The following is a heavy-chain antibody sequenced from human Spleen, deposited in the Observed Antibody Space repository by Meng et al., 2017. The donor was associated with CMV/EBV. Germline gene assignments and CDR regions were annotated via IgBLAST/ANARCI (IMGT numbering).Heavy chain of an antibody. CDR2: IWYDGSNE. CDR3: ARYPSWLEAVDS. D-gene: IGHD5-24*01. CDR1: GFPFSNSA. V-gene: IGHV3-33*01. Sequence: AASGFPFSNSAMHWVRQAPGKGLQWVALIWYDGSNEYYADSVQGRFSISRDNSKNTLYLQMNSLRAEDTAVYYCARYPSWLEAVDSWGQGTLVTVSS. J-gene: IGHJ4*02.